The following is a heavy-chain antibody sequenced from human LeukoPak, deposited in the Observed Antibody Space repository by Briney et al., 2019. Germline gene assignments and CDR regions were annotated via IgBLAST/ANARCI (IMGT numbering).Heavy chain of an antibody. D-gene: IGHD6-19*01. CDR3: ARSPSSSGWYADY. CDR2: ISAYNGAT. J-gene: IGHJ4*02. V-gene: IGHV1-18*01. CDR1: GYTFTSYG. Sequence: GASVKVSCKASGYTFTSYGISWVRQAPGQGLEWMGWISAYNGATNCAQKLQGRVTMTTDTSANTAYMELRSLTSDDTAVYYCARSPSSSGWYADYWGLGTLVTVSS.